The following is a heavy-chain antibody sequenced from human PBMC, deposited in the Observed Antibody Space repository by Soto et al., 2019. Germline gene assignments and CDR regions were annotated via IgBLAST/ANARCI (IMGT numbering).Heavy chain of an antibody. CDR3: ARLRWEYYGSGSPTYYYYGMDA. Sequence: GESLKISCKGSGYSFTSYWISWVRQMPGKGLEWMGRIDPSDSYTNYSPSFQGHVTISADKSISTAYLQWSSLKASDTAMYYCARLRWEYYGSGSPTYYYYGMDAWGQGTTVTVSS. J-gene: IGHJ6*02. CDR2: IDPSDSYT. D-gene: IGHD3-10*01. V-gene: IGHV5-10-1*01. CDR1: GYSFTSYW.